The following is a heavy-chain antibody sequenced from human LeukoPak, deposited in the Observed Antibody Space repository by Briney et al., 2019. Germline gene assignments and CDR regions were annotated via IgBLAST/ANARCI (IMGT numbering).Heavy chain of an antibody. CDR2: IYYSGST. V-gene: IGHV4-61*08. Sequence: SETLSLTCTVSGGSISSGDYYWSWIRQPPGKGLEWIGYIYYSGSTNYNPSLKSRVTISVDTSKNQFSLKLSSVTAADTAVYYCAREQAMANTLDYWGQGTLVTVSS. CDR3: AREQAMANTLDY. CDR1: GGSISSGDYY. D-gene: IGHD5-18*01. J-gene: IGHJ4*02.